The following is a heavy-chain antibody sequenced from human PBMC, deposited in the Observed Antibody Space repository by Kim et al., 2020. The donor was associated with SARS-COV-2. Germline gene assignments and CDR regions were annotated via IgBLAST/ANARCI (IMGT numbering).Heavy chain of an antibody. V-gene: IGHV1-69*13. J-gene: IGHJ6*02. CDR3: ARDRITIFGVVTRHGMDV. D-gene: IGHD3-3*01. CDR2: IIPIFGTA. Sequence: SVKVSCKASGGTFSSYAISWVRQAPGQGLEWMGGIIPIFGTANYAQKFQGRVTITADESTSTAYMELSSLRSEDTAVYYCARDRITIFGVVTRHGMDVWGQGTTVTVSS. CDR1: GGTFSSYA.